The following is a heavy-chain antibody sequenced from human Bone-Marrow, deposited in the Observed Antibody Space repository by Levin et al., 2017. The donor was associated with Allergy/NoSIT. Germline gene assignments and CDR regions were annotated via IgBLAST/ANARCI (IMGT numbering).Heavy chain of an antibody. CDR3: ARDRGTTALYGMDV. Sequence: GGSLRLSCAASGLPFSGYTMQWVRQAPGKGLEWVAFISYDGNKEYYEDSVKGRFTISRDNSKSTLHLQMNRLSAEDTAVYYCARDRGTTALYGMDVWGQGTTVIVSS. CDR1: GLPFSGYT. J-gene: IGHJ6*02. D-gene: IGHD3-10*01. V-gene: IGHV3-30*04. CDR2: ISYDGNKE.